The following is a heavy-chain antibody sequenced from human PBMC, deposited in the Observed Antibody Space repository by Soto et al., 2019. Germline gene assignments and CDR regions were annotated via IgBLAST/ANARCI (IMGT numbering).Heavy chain of an antibody. CDR3: ARGYKGYGDSAGLGY. V-gene: IGHV1-69*12. Sequence: QVQLVQSGAEVKKPGSSVKVSCKASGGTFSSYAISWVRQAPGQGLEWMGGIIPIFGTANYAQQFQGRATITADESTSTAYMELSSLRSDDTAVYYCARGYKGYGDSAGLGYWGQGTLVPVFS. CDR2: IIPIFGTA. CDR1: GGTFSSYA. D-gene: IGHD4-17*01. J-gene: IGHJ4*02.